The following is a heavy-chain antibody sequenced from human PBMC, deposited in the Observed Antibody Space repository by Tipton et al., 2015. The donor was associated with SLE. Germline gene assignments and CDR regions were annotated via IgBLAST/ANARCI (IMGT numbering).Heavy chain of an antibody. CDR3: AFSVSDYFDY. CDR1: GGSLSSHY. D-gene: IGHD3-10*01. CDR2: IYYSGST. V-gene: IGHV4-59*11. J-gene: IGHJ4*02. Sequence: TLSLTCTVSGGSLSSHYWSWIRQPPGKGLEWIGYIYYSGSTNYNPSPKSRVTISVDTSKNQFSLKLSSVTAADTAVYYCAFSVSDYFDYWGQGTLVTVSS.